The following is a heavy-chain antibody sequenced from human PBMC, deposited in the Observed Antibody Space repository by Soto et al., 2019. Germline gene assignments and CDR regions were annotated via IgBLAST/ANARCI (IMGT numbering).Heavy chain of an antibody. CDR2: IYPGDSDT. V-gene: IGHV5-51*01. D-gene: IGHD6-13*01. CDR3: ARHTSSSRLYYYYYGMDV. J-gene: IGHJ6*02. CDR1: GYSFTIYW. Sequence: GESLKISCKGSGYSFTIYWIGWVRQMPGKGLEWMGIIYPGDSDTRYSPSFQGQVTISADKSISTAYLQWSSLKASDTAMYYCARHTSSSRLYYYYYGMDVWGQGTTVTVSS.